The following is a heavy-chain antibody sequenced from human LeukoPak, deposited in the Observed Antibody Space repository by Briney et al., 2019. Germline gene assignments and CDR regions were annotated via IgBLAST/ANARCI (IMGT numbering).Heavy chain of an antibody. V-gene: IGHV3-30*03. CDR3: ASWPGGWYGEDS. CDR2: ISYDGSNK. D-gene: IGHD6-19*01. CDR1: GFTFSSYG. J-gene: IGHJ4*02. Sequence: GGSLRLSCAASGFTFSSYGMHWVRQAPGKGLEWVAVISYDGSNKYYTDSVKGRFTISRDNSKNTLYLQMNSLRAEDTAVYYCASWPGGWYGEDSWGQGTLVTVSS.